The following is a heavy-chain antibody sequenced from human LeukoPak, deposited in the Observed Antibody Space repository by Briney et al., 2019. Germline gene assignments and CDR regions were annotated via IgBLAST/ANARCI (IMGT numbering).Heavy chain of an antibody. CDR2: ISVSGDST. D-gene: IGHD2-2*01. Sequence: GGSLRLSCVTSGFTFIDYEMNWVRQAPGRGLEWLSHISVSGDSTHYADSVKGRFTISRDNAKNSIYLQMTSLRAEDTAVYYCARESPQLSSFDYWGQGTLVTVSS. J-gene: IGHJ4*02. V-gene: IGHV3-48*03. CDR3: ARESPQLSSFDY. CDR1: GFTFIDYE.